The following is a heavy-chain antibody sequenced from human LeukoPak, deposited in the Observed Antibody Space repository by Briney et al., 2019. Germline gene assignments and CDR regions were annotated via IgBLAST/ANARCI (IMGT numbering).Heavy chain of an antibody. CDR3: ARDGPYGGNSDY. J-gene: IGHJ4*02. CDR2: IIPIFGTA. D-gene: IGHD4-23*01. Sequence: SVKVSCKASGGTFSSYAISWVRQAPGQGLEWMGGIIPIFGTANYAQKFQGRVTITADESTSTAYMELSSLRSEDTAVYYCARDGPYGGNSDYWGQGTLVTVSS. CDR1: GGTFSSYA. V-gene: IGHV1-69*13.